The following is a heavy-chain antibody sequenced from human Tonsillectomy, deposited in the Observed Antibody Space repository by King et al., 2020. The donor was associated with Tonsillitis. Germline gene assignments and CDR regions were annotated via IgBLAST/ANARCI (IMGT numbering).Heavy chain of an antibody. J-gene: IGHJ6*02. Sequence: LQLQESGPGLVKPSETLSLTCSVSGGSISSSSYYWGWIRQPPGKGLEWIGTIYYSGSTFYNPSLKSRVTISLDTSKNQFSLKLSSVTAADTAVYYCAGEQSPVLDYYDMDVWGQGTTVTVSS. V-gene: IGHV4-39*07. D-gene: IGHD2-15*01. CDR2: IYYSGST. CDR1: GGSISSSSYY. CDR3: AGEQSPVLDYYDMDV.